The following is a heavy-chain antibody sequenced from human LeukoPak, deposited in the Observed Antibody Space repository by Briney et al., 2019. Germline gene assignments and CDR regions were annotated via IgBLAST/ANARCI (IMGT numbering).Heavy chain of an antibody. CDR3: ARHITRLRPFDY. V-gene: IGHV4-39*01. D-gene: IGHD1-20*01. J-gene: IGHJ4*02. CDR2: IYYSGST. Sequence: SETLSLTCTVSGGSISSSNYYWGWIRQPPGKGLEWIGSIYYSGSTYYNPSLKSRVTISVDTSKNQFSLKLSSVTAADTAVYYCARHITRLRPFDYWGQGTLVTVSS. CDR1: GGSISSSNYY.